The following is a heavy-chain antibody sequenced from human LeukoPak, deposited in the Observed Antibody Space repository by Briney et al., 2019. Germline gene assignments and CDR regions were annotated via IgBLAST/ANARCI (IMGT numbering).Heavy chain of an antibody. CDR2: ISGSGGST. V-gene: IGHV3-23*01. CDR3: VREDTPATANY. D-gene: IGHD2-21*02. J-gene: IGHJ4*02. CDR1: GFTFSSYA. Sequence: GGSLRLSCAASGFTFSSYAMSWVRQAPGKGLECVSAISGSGGSTYYADSVKGRFTISRDNSKDTLFLQMHSLRPGDTAVYYCVREDTPATANYWGQGTLVTISS.